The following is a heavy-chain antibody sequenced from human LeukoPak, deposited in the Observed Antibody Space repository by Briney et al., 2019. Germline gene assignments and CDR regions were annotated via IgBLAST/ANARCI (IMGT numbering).Heavy chain of an antibody. CDR3: ARVAAATPRNWFDP. V-gene: IGHV1-18*01. CDR2: ISAYNGNT. J-gene: IGHJ5*02. CDR1: GYTFTSYG. Sequence: ASVKVSCKASGYTFTSYGISWVRQAPGQGLEWMGWISAYNGNTNYAQKLQGRVTMTTDTSTSTAYMELRSLRSDDTAVYYCARVAAATPRNWFDPWGQGTLVTVSS. D-gene: IGHD6-13*01.